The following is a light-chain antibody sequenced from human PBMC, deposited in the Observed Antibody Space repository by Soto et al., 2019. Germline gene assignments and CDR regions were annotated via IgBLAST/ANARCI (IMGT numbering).Light chain of an antibody. CDR2: DAS. J-gene: IGKJ1*01. Sequence: EIGMTQSPATLSVSPGERATLSCRASQNIDNKLVWYQQKPGQVPRLLIYDASTRATGIPARFSGSGSGTEFTLTISSLQSEDLAVYYCQQCNAWPRTFGQGTKVDIK. V-gene: IGKV3-15*01. CDR3: QQCNAWPRT. CDR1: QNIDNK.